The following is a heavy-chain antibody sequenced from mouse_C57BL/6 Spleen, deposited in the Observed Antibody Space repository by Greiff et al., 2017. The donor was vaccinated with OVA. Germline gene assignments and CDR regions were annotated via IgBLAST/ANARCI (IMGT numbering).Heavy chain of an antibody. CDR2: IWTGGGT. D-gene: IGHD2-2*01. CDR3: ARTKNIYYGYDGYAMDY. CDR1: GFSLTSYA. V-gene: IGHV2-9-1*01. Sequence: VQRVESGPGLVAPSQSLSITCTVSGFSLTSYAISWVRQPPGKGLEWLGVIWTGGGTNYNSALKSRLSISKDNSKSQVFLKMNSLQTDDTARYYCARTKNIYYGYDGYAMDYWGQGTSVTVSS. J-gene: IGHJ4*01.